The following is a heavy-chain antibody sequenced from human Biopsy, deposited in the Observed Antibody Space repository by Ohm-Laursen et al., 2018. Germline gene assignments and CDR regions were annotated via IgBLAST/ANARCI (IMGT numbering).Heavy chain of an antibody. J-gene: IGHJ5*02. CDR2: IYTSGIT. CDR1: GGSLSSYS. CDR3: ARDRDRRGWFDP. V-gene: IGHV4-4*07. Sequence: GTLSLTCSVSGGSLSSYSWSWIRQPAGKGLEWIGQIYTSGITNYNPSLKSRVTMSVDTSKNKFSLRVSSVTAADTAVYYCARDRDRRGWFDPWGQGTLFTVSS. D-gene: IGHD1-14*01.